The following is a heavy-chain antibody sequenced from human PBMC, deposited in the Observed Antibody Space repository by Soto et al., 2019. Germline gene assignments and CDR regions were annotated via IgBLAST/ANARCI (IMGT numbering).Heavy chain of an antibody. J-gene: IGHJ4*02. CDR3: ARGGHVVVVSAAFDY. D-gene: IGHD2-21*02. CDR2: IYYSGST. Sequence: TLSITCTVSGGSIRSGGYYWSWIRTPPGKGLEWIGYIYYSGSTYYNPSLKSRVTISVDTSKNQFPLKLSSVTAADTAVYYCARGGHVVVVSAAFDYWGQGTLVTVS. CDR1: GGSIRSGGYY. V-gene: IGHV4-31*03.